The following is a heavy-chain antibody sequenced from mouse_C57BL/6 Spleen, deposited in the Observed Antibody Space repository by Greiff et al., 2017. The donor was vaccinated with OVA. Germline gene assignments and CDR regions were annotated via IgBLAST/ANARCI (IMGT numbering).Heavy chain of an antibody. V-gene: IGHV1-47*01. D-gene: IGHD3-2*02. CDR3: ARRTDSSGYGAWFAY. J-gene: IGHJ3*01. Sequence: VQRVESGAELVKPGASVKMSCKASGYTFTTYPIEWMKQNHGKSLEWIGNFHPYNDDTKYNEKFKGKATLTVEKSSSTVYLELSRLTSDDSAVYYCARRTDSSGYGAWFAYWGQGTLVTVSA. CDR1: GYTFTTYP. CDR2: FHPYNDDT.